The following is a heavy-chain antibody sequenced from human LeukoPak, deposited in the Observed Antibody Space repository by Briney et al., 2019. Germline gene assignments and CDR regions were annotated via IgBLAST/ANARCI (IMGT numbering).Heavy chain of an antibody. J-gene: IGHJ3*01. CDR1: GGSISSSSYY. Sequence: PSETLSLTCTVSGGSISSSSYYWGWIRQPPGKGLEWIGSIYYSGSTYYNPSLKSRVTISVDTSKNQSSLKLSSVTAADTAVYYCARPRGGYYYDSSGQAYAFDFWGQGTMVTVSS. CDR3: ARPRGGYYYDSSGQAYAFDF. D-gene: IGHD3-22*01. V-gene: IGHV4-39*01. CDR2: IYYSGST.